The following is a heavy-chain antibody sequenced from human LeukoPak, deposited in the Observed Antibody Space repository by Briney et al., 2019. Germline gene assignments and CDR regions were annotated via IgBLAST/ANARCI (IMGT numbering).Heavy chain of an antibody. CDR1: GFTFDDYG. J-gene: IGHJ3*02. Sequence: GGSLRLSCAASGFTFDDYGMSWVRQAPGKGLEWGSGINWNGGSTGYADSVKGRFTISRDNAKTSLYLQMNSLRAEDTALYYCARLSYSSSFKSNAFDIWGQGTMVTVSS. V-gene: IGHV3-20*04. D-gene: IGHD6-13*01. CDR2: INWNGGST. CDR3: ARLSYSSSFKSNAFDI.